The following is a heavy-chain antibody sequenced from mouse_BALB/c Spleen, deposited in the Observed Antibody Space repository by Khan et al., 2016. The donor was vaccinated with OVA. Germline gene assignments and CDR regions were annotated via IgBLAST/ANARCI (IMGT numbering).Heavy chain of an antibody. D-gene: IGHD1-1*01. V-gene: IGHV3-2*02. Sequence: EVQLQESGPGLVKPSQSLSLTCTFTGYSITSDYAWNWIRQFPGNKLGWIVYIKYRGSTSYNPSLKSRFSITRKTSNSQCFLRLRLVTTEDTAAYDGGRSGTITTVVRTDIDDRGQGTILPVSS. CDR3: GRSGTITTVVRTDIDD. J-gene: IGHJ2*01. CDR1: GYSITSDYA. CDR2: IKYRGST.